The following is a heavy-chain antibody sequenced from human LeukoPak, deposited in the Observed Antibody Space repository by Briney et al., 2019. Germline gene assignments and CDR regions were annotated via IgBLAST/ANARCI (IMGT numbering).Heavy chain of an antibody. CDR1: GFTFSSYS. CDR2: ISSSSSYI. Sequence: PGGSLRLSCAASGFTFSSYSMNWVRQAPGKGLEWVSSISSSSSYIYYADSVKGRFTISRDNAKNSLYLQMNSLRAEDTAVYYCVPAATNSEYYFDYWGQGTLVIVSS. V-gene: IGHV3-21*01. D-gene: IGHD5-12*01. J-gene: IGHJ4*02. CDR3: VPAATNSEYYFDY.